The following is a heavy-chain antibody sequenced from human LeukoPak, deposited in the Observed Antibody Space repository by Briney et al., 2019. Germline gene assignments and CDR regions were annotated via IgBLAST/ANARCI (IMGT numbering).Heavy chain of an antibody. V-gene: IGHV4-4*07. D-gene: IGHD1-26*01. Sequence: SETLSLTCTVSGGSISSYYWSWIRQPAGKGREWIGRIYTSGSTNYNPSLKSRVTMSVDTSKNQFSLKLSSVTAADTAMYYCARAVGATAPHDTFDIWGQGTMVTVSS. CDR2: IYTSGST. CDR3: ARAVGATAPHDTFDI. CDR1: GGSISSYY. J-gene: IGHJ3*02.